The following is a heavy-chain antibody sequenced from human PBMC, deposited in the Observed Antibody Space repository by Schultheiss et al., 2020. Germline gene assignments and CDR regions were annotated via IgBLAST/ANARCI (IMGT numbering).Heavy chain of an antibody. V-gene: IGHV3-23*01. CDR3: AKDRRIAAAGNYGMDV. D-gene: IGHD6-13*01. CDR2: ISGSGGST. J-gene: IGHJ6*02. CDR1: GFTFSSYA. Sequence: GGSLRLSCAASGFTFSSYAMSWVRQAPGKGLEWVSAISGSGGSTYYADSVKGRFTISRDNSKNTLYLQMNSLRAEDTAVYYCAKDRRIAAAGNYGMDVWGPGTTVTVSS.